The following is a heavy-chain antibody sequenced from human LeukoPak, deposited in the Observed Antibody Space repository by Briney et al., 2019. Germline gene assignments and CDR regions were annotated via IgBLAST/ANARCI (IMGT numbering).Heavy chain of an antibody. D-gene: IGHD5-18*01. J-gene: IGHJ4*02. CDR2: ISSSSSYI. Sequence: GGSLRLSCAASGFTFSSYSMNWVRQAPGKGLEWVSSISSSSSYIYYADSVKGRFTISRDNAKNSLYLQMNSLRAEDTAVYYCARRIQLWSGFDYWGQGTLATVSS. V-gene: IGHV3-21*01. CDR1: GFTFSSYS. CDR3: ARRIQLWSGFDY.